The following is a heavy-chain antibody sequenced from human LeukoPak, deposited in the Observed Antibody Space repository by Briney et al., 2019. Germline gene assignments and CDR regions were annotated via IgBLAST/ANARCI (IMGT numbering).Heavy chain of an antibody. D-gene: IGHD3-22*01. Sequence: GGSLRLSCAASGFTVSSNYMSWVRQAPGKGLEWVSVIYSGGSTYYTDSVKGRFTISRDNSKNTLYLQMNSLRAEDTAVYYCARGYYYDSSGFDYWGQGTLVTVSS. CDR3: ARGYYYDSSGFDY. J-gene: IGHJ4*02. CDR1: GFTVSSNY. CDR2: IYSGGST. V-gene: IGHV3-53*01.